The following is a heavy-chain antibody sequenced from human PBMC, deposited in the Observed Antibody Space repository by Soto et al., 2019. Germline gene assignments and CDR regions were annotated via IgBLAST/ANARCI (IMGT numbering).Heavy chain of an antibody. V-gene: IGHV4-59*08. D-gene: IGHD6-13*01. CDR2: IYYSGIT. J-gene: IGHJ2*01. CDR1: GGSISSHY. Sequence: QVQLQESGPGLVKPSETLSLTCTVSGGSISSHYWSWIRQPPGRGLEWIGFIYYSGITDSTPSLKSRVTISLDTSKNQLSLRLSSVTAADTAVYYCARPRGIAPAVWYFDLWGRGTLVTVSS. CDR3: ARPRGIAPAVWYFDL.